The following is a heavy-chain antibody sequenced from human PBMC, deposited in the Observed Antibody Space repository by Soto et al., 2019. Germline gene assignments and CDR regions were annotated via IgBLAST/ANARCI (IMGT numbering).Heavy chain of an antibody. CDR2: IKSKTDGGTT. J-gene: IGHJ4*02. CDR1: GFTFDKVW. CDR3: TTGRDDLHY. V-gene: IGHV3-15*07. Sequence: EVQLVESGGGLVKPGGSLRLSCAVSGFTFDKVWMNWVRQAPGKGLEWVGRIKSKTDGGTTDYAAPVKGRFTISRDDSKTMLYWQMNSLKTEDTGMYFCTTGRDDLHYWGQGTLVTVSS. D-gene: IGHD3-3*01.